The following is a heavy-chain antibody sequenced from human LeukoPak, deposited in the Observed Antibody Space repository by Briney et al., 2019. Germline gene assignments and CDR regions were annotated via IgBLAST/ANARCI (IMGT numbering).Heavy chain of an antibody. D-gene: IGHD6-19*01. CDR2: ISANGDST. CDR3: ARGTRSTTVAGTSFSFDP. Sequence: GGSLRLSCAASGFSFSSFIMRWVRQAPGKGLEYVSGISANGDSTYYANSVKGRFTISRDNSKNTLYLQMGSLRPEDMAVYYCARGTRSTTVAGTSFSFDPWGQAVMATDSS. V-gene: IGHV3-64*01. J-gene: IGHJ5*02. CDR1: GFSFSSFI.